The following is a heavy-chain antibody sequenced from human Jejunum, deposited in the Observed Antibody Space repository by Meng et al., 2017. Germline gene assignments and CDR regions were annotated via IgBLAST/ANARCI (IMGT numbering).Heavy chain of an antibody. V-gene: IGHV3-74*01. CDR2: IKSDGSTT. CDR3: ARVVTWFDP. Sequence: EVLLVESGGGLVQPGGSLRPSCAASGFTFSSHWMHWVRQAPGKGLVWVSRIKSDGSTTNYADSVKGRFTISRDNAKNTLYLQMNSLRAEDTAVYYCARVVTWFDPWGQGTLVTVSS. D-gene: IGHD3-16*02. J-gene: IGHJ5*02. CDR1: GFTFSSHW.